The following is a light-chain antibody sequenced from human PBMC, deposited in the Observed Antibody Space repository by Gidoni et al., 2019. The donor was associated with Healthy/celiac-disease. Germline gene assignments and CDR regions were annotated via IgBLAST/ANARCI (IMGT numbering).Light chain of an antibody. CDR1: QSISSW. CDR2: DAS. J-gene: IGKJ4*01. V-gene: IGKV1-5*01. CDR3: QQYNSYPLT. Sequence: DIQMTQSPSTLSASVGDRVTITCRASQSISSWLAWYQQKPGKDPKLLIYDASSVESGVPSRFSGSGSGTEFTLTISSLQPDDFATYYCQQYNSYPLTFGGGTKVEIK.